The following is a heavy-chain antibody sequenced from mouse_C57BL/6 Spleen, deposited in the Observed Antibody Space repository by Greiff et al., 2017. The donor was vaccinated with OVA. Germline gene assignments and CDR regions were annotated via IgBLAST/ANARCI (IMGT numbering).Heavy chain of an antibody. CDR3: ARDRTVVATHYFDY. Sequence: DVKLVESGGGLVKPGGSLKLSCAASGFTFSSYAMSWVRQTPEKRLEWVATISDGGSYTYYPDNVKGRFTISRDNAKNNLYLQMSHLKSEDTAMYYCARDRTVVATHYFDYWGQGTTLTVSS. CDR1: GFTFSSYA. V-gene: IGHV5-4*01. CDR2: ISDGGSYT. D-gene: IGHD1-1*01. J-gene: IGHJ2*01.